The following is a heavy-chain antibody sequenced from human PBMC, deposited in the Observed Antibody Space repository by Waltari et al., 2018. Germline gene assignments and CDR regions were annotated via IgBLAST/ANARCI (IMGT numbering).Heavy chain of an antibody. D-gene: IGHD3-3*01. CDR2: ISSSSSYI. V-gene: IGHV3-21*01. CDR1: GFTFSSYS. CDR3: ARDLSVYDFWSGYFENQYNWFDP. J-gene: IGHJ5*02. Sequence: EVQLVESGGGLVKPGGSLRLSCAASGFTFSSYSMTWVRQAPGKGLEWVSSISSSSSYIYYADSVKGRFTISRDNAKNSLYLQMNSLRAEDTAVYYCARDLSVYDFWSGYFENQYNWFDPWGQGTLVTVSS.